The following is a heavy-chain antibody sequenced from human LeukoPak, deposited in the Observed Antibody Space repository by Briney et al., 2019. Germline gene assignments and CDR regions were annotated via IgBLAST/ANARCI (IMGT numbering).Heavy chain of an antibody. Sequence: GGSLRLSCAASGFTFRSYSMNWVRQAPGKGLEWVSSISSSSSYIYYADSVKGRFTISRDNAKNSLYLQMNSLRAEDTAVYYCARVTGGSSWYLRYYFDYWGQGTLVTVSS. CDR3: ARVTGGSSWYLRYYFDY. J-gene: IGHJ4*02. V-gene: IGHV3-21*01. CDR1: GFTFRSYS. D-gene: IGHD6-13*01. CDR2: ISSSSSYI.